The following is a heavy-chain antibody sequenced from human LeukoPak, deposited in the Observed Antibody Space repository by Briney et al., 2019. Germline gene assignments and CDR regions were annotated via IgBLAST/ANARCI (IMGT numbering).Heavy chain of an antibody. Sequence: PGGSLRLSCAASGFTFSSYAMSWVRQAPGKGLEWVSAISGSGGSTYYADSVKGRFTISRDNSKNTLYLQMNSLRAEDTAVYYCAKDGARAAAGLVYFDYWGQGTLVTVSS. V-gene: IGHV3-23*01. D-gene: IGHD6-13*01. CDR1: GFTFSSYA. CDR3: AKDGARAAAGLVYFDY. J-gene: IGHJ4*02. CDR2: ISGSGGST.